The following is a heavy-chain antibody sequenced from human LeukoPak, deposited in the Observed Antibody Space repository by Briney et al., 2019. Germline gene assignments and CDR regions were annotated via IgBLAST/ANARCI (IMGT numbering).Heavy chain of an antibody. CDR1: GFTFSSYW. D-gene: IGHD2-15*01. CDR3: ARDLSVGGLDT. J-gene: IGHJ4*02. V-gene: IGHV3-74*01. CDR2: INTDGSST. Sequence: GGSLRLSCAASGFTFSSYWMHWVRQAPGEGLVWVSRINTDGSSTSYADSVKGRFTISRDNSKNTLYLQMNSLRAEDTAVYYCARDLSVGGLDTGGQGTLVTVSS.